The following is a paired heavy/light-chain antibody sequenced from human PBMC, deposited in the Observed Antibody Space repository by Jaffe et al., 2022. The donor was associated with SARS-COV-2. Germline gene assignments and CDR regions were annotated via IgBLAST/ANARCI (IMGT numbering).Light chain of an antibody. CDR2: WAS. CDR3: QQYYSIPFT. Sequence: DIVMTQSPDSLAVSLGERATINCKSSHSVLYSSNNKNSLTWYQQKPGQPPKLLIYWASTRESGVPDRFSGSGSGTDFTLTISSLQAEDVAVYYCQQYYSIPFTFGPGTKVHIK. CDR1: HSVLYSSNNKNS. V-gene: IGKV4-1*01. J-gene: IGKJ3*01.
Heavy chain of an antibody. V-gene: IGHV3-15*01. Sequence: EVQLVESGGGLVEPGGSLRLSCTASGFTFSDAWMNWVRLAPGKGLEWIGRIKKNADGGTIDYAAPVRDRFTISRDDSKNTLYLQMNSLKNDDTAVYYCSTHEMARSTHWGQGTLVTVSS. CDR3: STHEMARSTH. CDR1: GFTFSDAW. CDR2: IKKNADGGTI. J-gene: IGHJ4*02.